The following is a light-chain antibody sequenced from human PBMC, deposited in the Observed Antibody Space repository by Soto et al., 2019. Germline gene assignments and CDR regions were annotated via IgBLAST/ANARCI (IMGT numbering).Light chain of an antibody. J-gene: IGKJ4*01. V-gene: IGKV1-5*03. CDR3: QQYDTYPLP. CDR2: SAA. CDR1: QSLSDW. Sequence: DIQLTQSPSTLSASVGDRVTITCRASQSLSDWLAWYQQIPGTAPKLLIYSAASLEDGVPSRFSGSGSGTEFTLTISSLQTDDFATYYCQQYDTYPLPFGGGTKVEIK.